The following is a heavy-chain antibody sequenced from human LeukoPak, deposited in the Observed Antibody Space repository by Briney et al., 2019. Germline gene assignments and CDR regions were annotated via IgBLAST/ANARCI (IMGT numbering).Heavy chain of an antibody. V-gene: IGHV3-23*01. CDR1: GFTFNSYA. CDR2: ISGSGGST. CDR3: AKGLLRYFVGYYMDV. Sequence: GGSLRLSCAASGFTFNSYAMSWVRQAPGKGLEWVSAISGSGGSTYYADSVKGRFTISRDNSKNTLYLQMNSLRAEDTAVYYCAKGLLRYFVGYYMDVWGKGTTVTVSS. D-gene: IGHD3-9*01. J-gene: IGHJ6*03.